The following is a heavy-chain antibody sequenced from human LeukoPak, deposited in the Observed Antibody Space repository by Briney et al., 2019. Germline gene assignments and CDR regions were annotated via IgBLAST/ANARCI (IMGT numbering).Heavy chain of an antibody. CDR1: RFSFSSYA. J-gene: IGHJ4*02. CDR3: AKRSGYTTGWFFDF. CDR2: ISGSGDNT. D-gene: IGHD6-19*01. Sequence: GGSLKLSCAASRFSFSSYAMSWVRQAPGKGLEGVSSISGSGDNTYYAESVKGRFTISRDNSKNTLFLQMNSLRAEDTAVFYCAKRSGYTTGWFFDFWGQGTLVTVSS. V-gene: IGHV3-23*01.